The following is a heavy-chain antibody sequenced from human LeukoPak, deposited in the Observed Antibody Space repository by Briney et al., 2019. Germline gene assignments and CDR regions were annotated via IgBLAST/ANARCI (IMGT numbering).Heavy chain of an antibody. V-gene: IGHV3-21*01. CDR3: ARGRGHIVVVTSDY. CDR1: GFTFSSYS. CDR2: ISSSSSYI. D-gene: IGHD2-21*02. J-gene: IGHJ4*02. Sequence: GGSLRLSCAASGFTFSSYSMNWVRQAPGKGLEWVSSISSSSSYIYYADSVKGRFTISRDNAENSLYLQMNSLRAEDTAVYYCARGRGHIVVVTSDYWGQGTLVTVSS.